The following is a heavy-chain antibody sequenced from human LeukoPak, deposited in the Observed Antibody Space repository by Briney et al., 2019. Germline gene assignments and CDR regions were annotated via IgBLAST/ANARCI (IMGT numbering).Heavy chain of an antibody. V-gene: IGHV3-30*02. CDR3: ARGGVVRQPYYFDY. J-gene: IGHJ4*02. CDR2: IRYDGSDK. Sequence: GGSLRLSCAASGFTFSSYGMHWVRQAPGKGLEWVAFIRYDGSDKFYADSVKGRFTISRDNAKNSLYLQMNSLRAEDTAVYYCARGGVVRQPYYFDYWGQGTLVTVSS. D-gene: IGHD3-3*01. CDR1: GFTFSSYG.